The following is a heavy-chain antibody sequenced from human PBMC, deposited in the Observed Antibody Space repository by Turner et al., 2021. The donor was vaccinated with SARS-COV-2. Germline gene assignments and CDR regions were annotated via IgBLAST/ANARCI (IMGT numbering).Heavy chain of an antibody. D-gene: IGHD1-26*01. CDR2: ISGSGSTI. J-gene: IGHJ4*02. V-gene: IGHV3-48*03. CDR1: GFTFSSYD. CDR3: ARGRSWNY. Sequence: EVQLVESGGVLVQPGGSLRLSCAASGFTFSSYDMNWVRQAPGKGLECVSYISGSGSTIYYGDSMKGRVAVSRDNAKNSLYLQVNSLRVEDTAVYYCARGRSWNYWGQGTLITVSS.